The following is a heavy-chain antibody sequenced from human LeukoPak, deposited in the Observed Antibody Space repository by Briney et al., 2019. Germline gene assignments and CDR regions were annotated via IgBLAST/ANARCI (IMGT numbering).Heavy chain of an antibody. CDR3: ARGMGSGSSSAFDF. V-gene: IGHV3-13*04. D-gene: IGHD3-10*01. J-gene: IGHJ4*02. CDR2: IDIGGGT. Sequence: GGSLRLSCAASGFTFSSYDMHWVRQVTGKGLEWVSGIDIGGGTYYPGSVKGRFTISRENAQNSLYLQMTNLRAGDTAMYYCARGMGSGSSSAFDFWGQGTLVTVSS. CDR1: GFTFSSYD.